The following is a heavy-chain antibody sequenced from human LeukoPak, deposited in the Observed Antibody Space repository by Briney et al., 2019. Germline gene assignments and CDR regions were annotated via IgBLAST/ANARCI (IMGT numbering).Heavy chain of an antibody. Sequence: GGSLRLSCAASGFTFSSYWMHWVRQAPGKGLVWVSRINSDGSSTTYADSVKGRFTISRDNAKNSLYLQMNSLRAEDTAVYYCARARYTSGWETLDYWGQGTLVTVSS. V-gene: IGHV3-74*01. CDR3: ARARYTSGWETLDY. CDR2: INSDGSST. J-gene: IGHJ4*02. CDR1: GFTFSSYW. D-gene: IGHD6-19*01.